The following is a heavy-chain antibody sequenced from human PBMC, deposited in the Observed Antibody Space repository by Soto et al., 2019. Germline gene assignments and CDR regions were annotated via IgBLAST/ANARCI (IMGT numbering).Heavy chain of an antibody. CDR2: ISSSSSTI. CDR3: ARKAGTWRLPLNWFDP. J-gene: IGHJ5*02. Sequence: EVQLVESGGGLVQPGGSLRLSCAASGFTFSSYSMNWVRQAPGKGLEWVSYISSSSSTIYYVDSVKGRFTISRDNAKNSRYMQMNSLRDEDTAVYYCARKAGTWRLPLNWFDPWGQGSLVTVSS. CDR1: GFTFSSYS. V-gene: IGHV3-48*02. D-gene: IGHD6-19*01.